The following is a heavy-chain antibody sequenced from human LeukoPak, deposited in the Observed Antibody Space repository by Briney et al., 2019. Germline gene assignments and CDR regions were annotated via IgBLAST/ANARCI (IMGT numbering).Heavy chain of an antibody. CDR3: AKDRPVATTLHHFDH. J-gene: IGHJ4*02. Sequence: GGSLRLSCVVSGFSFDDYAMHWVRQGPGKALEWVSVISWDGNKVAYADSVKDRFTISRDNAKNSLYLQMTSLRPEDTAFYYCAKDRPVATTLHHFDHWGLGTLVTVSS. D-gene: IGHD1-26*01. CDR1: GFSFDDYA. V-gene: IGHV3-9*01. CDR2: ISWDGNKV.